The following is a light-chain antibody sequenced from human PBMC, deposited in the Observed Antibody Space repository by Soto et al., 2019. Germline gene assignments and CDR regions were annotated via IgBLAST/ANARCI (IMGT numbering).Light chain of an antibody. Sequence: DVQMTHSPSSLSASVGDRVTITCHASQDISNYLNWYQQKPGKAPKLLIYDASNLETGVPSRFSGSGSGTDFTFTISSLQPEDIATYYCQQYDNLLWTFGQRTKVDIK. V-gene: IGKV1-33*01. CDR2: DAS. J-gene: IGKJ1*01. CDR3: QQYDNLLWT. CDR1: QDISNY.